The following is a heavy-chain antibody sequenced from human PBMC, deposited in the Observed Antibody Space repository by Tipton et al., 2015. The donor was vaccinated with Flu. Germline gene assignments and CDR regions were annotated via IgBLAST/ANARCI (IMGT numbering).Heavy chain of an antibody. J-gene: IGHJ5*02. CDR2: IYYSGST. V-gene: IGHV4-39*01. Sequence: TLSLTCTVSGGSISSSSYYWGWIRQPPGKGLEWIGSIYYSGSTYYNPSLKSRVTISVDTSKNQFSLKLSSVTAAGTAVYYCARSYDFWSGYKLWFDPWGQGTLVTVSS. CDR1: GGSISSSSYY. CDR3: ARSYDFWSGYKLWFDP. D-gene: IGHD3-3*01.